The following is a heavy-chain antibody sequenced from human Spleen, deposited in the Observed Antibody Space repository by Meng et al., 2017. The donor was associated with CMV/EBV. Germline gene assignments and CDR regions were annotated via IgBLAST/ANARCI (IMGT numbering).Heavy chain of an antibody. CDR1: GYTFTAHY. V-gene: IGHV1-2*02. CDR2: IQPHRGDT. Sequence: VSCKASGYTFTAHYFPWGRQATGQGIEWMGWIQPHRGDTNYAQQFQGRVTLTRDTYINTGYMELTRLTSDDTAVYYCARDKNWGPDYWGQGTLVTVSS. CDR3: ARDKNWGPDY. D-gene: IGHD7-27*01. J-gene: IGHJ4*02.